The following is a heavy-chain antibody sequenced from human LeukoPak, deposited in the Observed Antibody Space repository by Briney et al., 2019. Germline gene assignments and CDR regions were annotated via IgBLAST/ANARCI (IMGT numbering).Heavy chain of an antibody. CDR1: GYTFTSYD. Sequence: GSVKVPCKASGYTFTSYDINWVRQATGQGLEWMGWMNPNSGNTGYAQKFQGRVTITRNTSISTAYMELSSLRSEDTAVYYCARAQEDYYYYYYMDDWGKGTTVTVSS. J-gene: IGHJ6*03. V-gene: IGHV1-8*03. CDR3: ARAQEDYYYYYYMDD. CDR2: MNPNSGNT.